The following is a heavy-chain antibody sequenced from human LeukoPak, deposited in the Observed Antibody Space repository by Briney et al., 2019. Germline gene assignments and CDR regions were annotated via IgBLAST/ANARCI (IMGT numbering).Heavy chain of an antibody. D-gene: IGHD3-22*01. V-gene: IGHV4-38-2*02. Sequence: PSETLSLTCTVSGYSISSGYYWGWIRQPPGKGLEWIGSIYHSGSTYYNPSLKSRVTISVDTSRNQFSLKLSSVTAADTAVYYCAREEGSGYYYGYWGQGTLVTVSS. J-gene: IGHJ4*02. CDR3: AREEGSGYYYGY. CDR2: IYHSGST. CDR1: GYSISSGYY.